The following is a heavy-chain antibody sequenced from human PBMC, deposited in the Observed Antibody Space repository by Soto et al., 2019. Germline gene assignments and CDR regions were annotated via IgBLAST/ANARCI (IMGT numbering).Heavy chain of an antibody. V-gene: IGHV4-39*01. CDR1: GGSISSSSYY. CDR2: IYYSGST. D-gene: IGHD3-22*01. J-gene: IGHJ4*02. Sequence: QLQLQESGPGLVKPSETLSLTCTVSGGSISSSSYYWGWIRQPPGKGLEWIGSIYYSGSTYYNPSLKSRVTISVDTSKNQFSLKLSSVTAADTAVYYCARQAYYYDSSGYYYGAFSRRSPYYFDYWGQGTLVTVSS. CDR3: ARQAYYYDSSGYYYGAFSRRSPYYFDY.